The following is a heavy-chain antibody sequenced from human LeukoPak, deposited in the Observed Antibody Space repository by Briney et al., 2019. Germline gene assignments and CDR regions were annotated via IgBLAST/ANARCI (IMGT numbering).Heavy chain of an antibody. CDR3: AKAYTYYDILTGYPLDY. Sequence: GGSLRLSCAASGFTFSSYAMSWVRQAPGKGLEWVSAISGSGGSSYYADSVKGRCTISRDNSKNTLYLQMNSLRAEDTAVYYCAKAYTYYDILTGYPLDYWGQGTLVTVSS. V-gene: IGHV3-23*01. D-gene: IGHD3-9*01. J-gene: IGHJ4*02. CDR2: ISGSGGSS. CDR1: GFTFSSYA.